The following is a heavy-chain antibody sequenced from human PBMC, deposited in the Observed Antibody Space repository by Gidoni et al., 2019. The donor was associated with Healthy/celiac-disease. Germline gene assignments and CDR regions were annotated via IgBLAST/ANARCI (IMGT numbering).Heavy chain of an antibody. CDR2: IRYDGSNK. Sequence: QVQLVESGGGVVQPGGSLSLSCAASGFTFSSYGMHWVRQAPGKGLEWVAFIRYDGSNKYYADSVKGRFTISRDNSKNTLYLQMNSLRAEDTAVYYCARIVGATWGAFDIWGQGTMVTVSS. J-gene: IGHJ3*02. V-gene: IGHV3-30*02. CDR1: GFTFSSYG. D-gene: IGHD1-26*01. CDR3: ARIVGATWGAFDI.